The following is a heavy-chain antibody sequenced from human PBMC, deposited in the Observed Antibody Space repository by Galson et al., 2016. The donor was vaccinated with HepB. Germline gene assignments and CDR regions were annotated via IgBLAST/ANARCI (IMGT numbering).Heavy chain of an antibody. V-gene: IGHV4-59*01. CDR2: IYYGGST. D-gene: IGHD6-13*01. CDR1: GGSISNYY. J-gene: IGHJ4*02. Sequence: ETLSLTCTVSGGSISNYYWSWIRQPPGKGLEWIAYIYYGGSTNQNPSLKSRVTISVDTSKNQFSLQLRSVTAADTAVYYCARDRGSAAGFDYWGQGTLVTVSS. CDR3: ARDRGSAAGFDY.